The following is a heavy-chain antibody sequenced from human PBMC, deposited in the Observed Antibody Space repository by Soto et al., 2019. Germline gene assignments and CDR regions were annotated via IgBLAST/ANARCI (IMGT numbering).Heavy chain of an antibody. V-gene: IGHV4-39*01. CDR2: IYYSGTA. D-gene: IGHD4-17*01. CDR1: GGSIIGSGFH. Sequence: PTETLSLTCTVSGGSIIGSGFHWAWIRQPPGKGLEWIGSIYYSGTANYSPSLKSRLAIDVDTSKNQFSLRLSSVTAADTAVYYWVTTSGDYVGWFDPWGQXTRVTVSS. J-gene: IGHJ5*02. CDR3: VTTSGDYVGWFDP.